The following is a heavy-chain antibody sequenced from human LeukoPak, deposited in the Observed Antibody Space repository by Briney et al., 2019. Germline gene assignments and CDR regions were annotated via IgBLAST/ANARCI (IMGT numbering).Heavy chain of an antibody. J-gene: IGHJ4*02. D-gene: IGHD1-26*01. V-gene: IGHV1-46*01. Sequence: ASVKVSCKASGYTFTSYYMHWVRQAPGQGLEWMGIINPSGGSTSYAQKFQGRVTMTRDTSTSTVYMELSSLRSEDTAVYYCAQIVGATWAFDYWSQGTLVTVSS. CDR2: INPSGGST. CDR1: GYTFTSYY. CDR3: AQIVGATWAFDY.